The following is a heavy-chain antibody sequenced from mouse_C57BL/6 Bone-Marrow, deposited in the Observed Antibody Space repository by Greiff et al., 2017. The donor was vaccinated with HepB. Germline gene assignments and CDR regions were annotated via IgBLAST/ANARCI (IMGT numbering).Heavy chain of an antibody. V-gene: IGHV5-16*01. CDR1: GFTFSDYY. J-gene: IGHJ1*03. Sequence: EVQRVESEGGLVQPGSSMKLSCTASGFTFSDYYMAWVRQVPEKGLEWVANINYDGSSTYYLDSLKSRFIISRDNAKNILYLQMSSLKSEDTATYYCAREDWSSNWYFDVWGTGTTVTVSS. D-gene: IGHD4-1*01. CDR3: AREDWSSNWYFDV. CDR2: INYDGSST.